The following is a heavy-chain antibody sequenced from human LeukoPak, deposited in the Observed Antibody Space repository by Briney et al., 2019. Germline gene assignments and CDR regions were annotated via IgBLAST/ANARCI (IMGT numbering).Heavy chain of an antibody. Sequence: RASVKVSCKTSGFTFSSYGISWVRQAPGQGLEWMGWISTYNGNTSYAQKLQGRVTMSTNTSTSTAYMELRSLRSDDTAVYYCARDLGSGWYSVLDSWGQGTLVTVSS. CDR2: ISTYNGNT. D-gene: IGHD6-19*01. J-gene: IGHJ4*02. CDR1: GFTFSSYG. V-gene: IGHV1-18*01. CDR3: ARDLGSGWYSVLDS.